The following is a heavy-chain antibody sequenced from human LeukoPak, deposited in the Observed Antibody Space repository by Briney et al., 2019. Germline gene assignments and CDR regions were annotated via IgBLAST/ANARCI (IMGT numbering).Heavy chain of an antibody. J-gene: IGHJ5*02. CDR1: GYTFTSYG. Sequence: ASXKVSCKASGYTFTSYGISWVRQAPGQGLEWMGWISAYNGNTNYAQKLQRRVPMTTDTSTSTAYMELRSLRSDDTAVYYCARGGIVVVPAAWFDHWGQGTLVTVSS. CDR3: ARGGIVVVPAAWFDH. D-gene: IGHD2-2*01. CDR2: ISAYNGNT. V-gene: IGHV1-18*01.